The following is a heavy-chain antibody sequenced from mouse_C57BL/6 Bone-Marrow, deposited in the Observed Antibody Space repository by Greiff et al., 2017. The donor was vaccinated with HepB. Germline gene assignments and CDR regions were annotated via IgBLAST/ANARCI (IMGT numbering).Heavy chain of an antibody. J-gene: IGHJ3*01. CDR1: EYEFPSHD. D-gene: IGHD1-1*01. CDR2: INSDGGST. Sequence: EVKLLESGGGLVQPGESLKLSCESNEYEFPSHDMSWVLKTPEKRLELVAAINSDGGSTYYPDTMERRFIISRDNTKKTLYLQMSSLRSEDTALYYCARPFLTSAWFAYWGQGTLVTVSA. CDR3: ARPFLTSAWFAY. V-gene: IGHV5-2*01.